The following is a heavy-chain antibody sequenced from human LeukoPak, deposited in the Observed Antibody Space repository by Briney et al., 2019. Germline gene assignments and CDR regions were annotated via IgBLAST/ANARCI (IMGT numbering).Heavy chain of an antibody. CDR2: ISSLSGTI. D-gene: IGHD3-16*01. CDR3: VRDQGGAVSY. J-gene: IGHJ4*02. V-gene: IGHV3-48*01. CDR1: GFTFSSYS. Sequence: GGSLRFSCAASGFTFSSYSMNWVRQAPGKGLEWVSYISSLSGTIDYADSVKGRFIISRDNAKNSLFLQMNSLRAEDAAVYYCVRDQGGAVSYWGQGTLVTVSS.